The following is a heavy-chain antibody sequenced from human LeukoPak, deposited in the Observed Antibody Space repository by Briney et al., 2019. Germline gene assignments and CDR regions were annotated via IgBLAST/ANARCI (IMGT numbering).Heavy chain of an antibody. D-gene: IGHD3-22*01. CDR3: ARDCDRSGYYCY. CDR1: GYSFTNYG. J-gene: IGHJ4*02. Sequence: ASVKVSCKASGYSFTNYGISWVRQAPGQGLKWMGWISAYNGNPNYAQKLQGRVTMTTDTSTSTAYMELRSMRSDDTAVYYCARDCDRSGYYCYWGQGTLVTVSS. CDR2: ISAYNGNP. V-gene: IGHV1-18*01.